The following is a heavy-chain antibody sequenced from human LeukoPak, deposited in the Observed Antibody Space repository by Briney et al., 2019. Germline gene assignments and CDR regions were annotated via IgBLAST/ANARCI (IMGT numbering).Heavy chain of an antibody. D-gene: IGHD3-10*01. V-gene: IGHV4-34*01. J-gene: IGHJ5*02. CDR1: GGSFSGYY. Sequence: SETLSLTCAVYGGSFSGYYWSWIRQPPGKGLEWIGEINHSGSTNYNPSLKSRVTISVGTSKNQFSLKLSSVTAADTAVYYCARRAVLLWFGELLANWFDPWGQGTLVTVSS. CDR3: ARRAVLLWFGELLANWFDP. CDR2: INHSGST.